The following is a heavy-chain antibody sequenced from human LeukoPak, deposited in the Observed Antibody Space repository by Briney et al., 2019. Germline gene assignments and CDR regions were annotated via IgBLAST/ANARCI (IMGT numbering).Heavy chain of an antibody. CDR1: GGSISSSSYY. Sequence: PSETLSLTCTVSGGSISSSSYYWNWIRQPPGKGLEWIGEINHRGSTTYNPSLKSRVTISVDTSKNQFSLKLSSVTAADTAVYYCARVGLDWGSIDYWGQGTLVTVSS. CDR3: ARVGLDWGSIDY. D-gene: IGHD3/OR15-3a*01. V-gene: IGHV4-39*07. CDR2: INHRGST. J-gene: IGHJ4*02.